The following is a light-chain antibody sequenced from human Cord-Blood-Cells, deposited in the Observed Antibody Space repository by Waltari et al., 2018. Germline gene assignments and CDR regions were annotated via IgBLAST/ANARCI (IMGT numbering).Light chain of an antibody. CDR3: CSYAGSRV. Sequence: QSALTQPASVSGSPGQSITIYCTGTSSDVGSYNLVSWYQQHPGKAPKLMIYEGSKRPSGVSNRFSGSKSGNPASLTISGLQAEDEADYYCCSYAGSRVFGGGTKLTVL. CDR1: SSDVGSYNL. V-gene: IGLV2-23*01. J-gene: IGLJ3*02. CDR2: EGS.